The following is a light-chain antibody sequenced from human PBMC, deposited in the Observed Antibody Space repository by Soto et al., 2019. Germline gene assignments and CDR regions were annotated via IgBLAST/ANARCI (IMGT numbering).Light chain of an antibody. CDR2: AAS. J-gene: IGKJ4*01. CDR1: QGISNY. V-gene: IGKV1-27*01. Sequence: DIQMTQSPSSLSASVGDRVTITCRASQGISNYLAWYQQKPGKIPKLLIFAASTLQSGVPSRFTGSGSGTDFTLTISSLQPEDVATYYCQKYTSVPSVGGGTKVEIK. CDR3: QKYTSVPS.